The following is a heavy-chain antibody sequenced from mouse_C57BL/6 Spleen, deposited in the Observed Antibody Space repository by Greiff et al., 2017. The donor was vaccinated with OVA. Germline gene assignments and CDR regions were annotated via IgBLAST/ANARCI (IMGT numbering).Heavy chain of an antibody. V-gene: IGHV1-82*01. CDR3: ARSGYDYDWYFDV. D-gene: IGHD2-4*01. CDR1: GYAFSSSW. CDR2: IYPGDGDT. Sequence: LQESGPELVKPGASVKISCKASGYAFSSSWMNWVKQRPGKGLEWIGRIYPGDGDTNYNGKFKGKATLTADKSSSTAYMQLSSLTSEDSAVYFCARSGYDYDWYFDVWGTGTTVTVSS. J-gene: IGHJ1*03.